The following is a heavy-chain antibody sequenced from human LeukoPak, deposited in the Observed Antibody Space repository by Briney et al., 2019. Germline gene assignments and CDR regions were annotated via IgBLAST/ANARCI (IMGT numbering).Heavy chain of an antibody. D-gene: IGHD6-19*01. Sequence: GGSLRLSCAASRFIFSDYYMSWIRQAPGKGLEWVSYITSSGSVIYYADSVKGRFTISRDNAENSLYLQMNSLKAEDTAVYYCARDEFTPGYSNGRGTFDVWGQGTMVTVSS. CDR3: ARDEFTPGYSNGRGTFDV. CDR1: RFIFSDYY. CDR2: ITSSGSVI. V-gene: IGHV3-11*01. J-gene: IGHJ3*01.